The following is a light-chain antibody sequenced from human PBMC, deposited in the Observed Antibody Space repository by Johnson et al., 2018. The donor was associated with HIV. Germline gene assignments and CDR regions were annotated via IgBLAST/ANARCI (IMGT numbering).Light chain of an antibody. CDR1: SSNIGNKY. CDR3: GTWDTSLSPGGV. V-gene: IGLV1-51*02. J-gene: IGLJ1*01. Sequence: QSVLTQPPSVSAAPGQKVTISCSGSSSNIGNKYVSWYQQLPGTAPKLLIYENTKRPSGIPDRFSGSKSGTSATLGITGIQTGNEADYYCGTWDTSLSPGGVFGSGTKVTVL. CDR2: ENT.